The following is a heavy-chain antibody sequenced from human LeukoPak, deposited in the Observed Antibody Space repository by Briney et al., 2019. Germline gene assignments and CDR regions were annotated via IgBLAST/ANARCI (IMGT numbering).Heavy chain of an antibody. Sequence: GGSLRLSCAASGFTFSHAWMSWVRQAPGKGLELVARIKNKPDGGTSDYTAPVKGRFTISRDDSKSTLYLQMNSLKTEDTAVYYCTVVNYGSGSYPLGSWGQRTLVTVSS. CDR2: IKNKPDGGTS. J-gene: IGHJ5*02. CDR3: TVVNYGSGSYPLGS. D-gene: IGHD3-10*01. CDR1: GFTFSHAW. V-gene: IGHV3-15*01.